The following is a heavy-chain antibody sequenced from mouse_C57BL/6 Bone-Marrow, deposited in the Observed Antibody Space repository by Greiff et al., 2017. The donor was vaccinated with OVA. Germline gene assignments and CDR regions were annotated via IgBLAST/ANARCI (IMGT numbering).Heavy chain of an antibody. V-gene: IGHV5-17*01. CDR1: GFTFSDYG. CDR2: ISSGSSTI. D-gene: IGHD1-1*01. Sequence: EVQGVESGGGLVKPGGSLQLSCAASGFTFSDYGMHWVRQAPEKGLEWVAYISSGSSTIYYADTVKGRFTISRDNAKNTLFLQMTSLRSEDTAMYYCARVLLLREFAYWGQGTLVTVSA. J-gene: IGHJ3*01. CDR3: ARVLLLREFAY.